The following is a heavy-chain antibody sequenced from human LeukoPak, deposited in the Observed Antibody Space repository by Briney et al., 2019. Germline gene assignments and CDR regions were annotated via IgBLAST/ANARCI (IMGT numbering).Heavy chain of an antibody. J-gene: IGHJ4*02. D-gene: IGHD3-3*01. V-gene: IGHV4-59*01. CDR3: ARTYYDFWIGPFDY. Sequence: PSETLSLTCIVSGDSISSYYWSWIWQPPGKGPGWNGYIYYSGRTNYNPSLKSRGTIAVDMSKNQFSLKLSSVTAADTAVYYCARTYYDFWIGPFDYWGQGLLVTVSS. CDR2: IYYSGRT. CDR1: GDSISSYY.